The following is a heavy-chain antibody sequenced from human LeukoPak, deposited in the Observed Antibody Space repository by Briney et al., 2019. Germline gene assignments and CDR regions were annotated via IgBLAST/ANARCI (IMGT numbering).Heavy chain of an antibody. CDR3: ARAYDFWSGYYTSEYFDY. V-gene: IGHV1-18*01. D-gene: IGHD3-3*01. J-gene: IGHJ4*02. Sequence: ASVKVSFKASGYTFTSYGISWVRQAPGQGLEWMGWISAYNGNTNYAQKLQGRVTITTDTSTCTAYMELRSLRSDDTAVYYCARAYDFWSGYYTSEYFDYWGQGTLVTVSS. CDR1: GYTFTSYG. CDR2: ISAYNGNT.